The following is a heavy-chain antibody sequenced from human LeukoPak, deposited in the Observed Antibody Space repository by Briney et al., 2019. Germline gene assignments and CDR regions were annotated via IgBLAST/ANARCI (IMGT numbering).Heavy chain of an antibody. CDR3: ASGSNCDS. CDR2: FSSRSGSI. V-gene: IGHV3-21*01. Sequence: PGGSLRLSCAGSGFTFSTYSMNWVRQAPGKGLEWVSSFSSRSGSIYYADSVKGRFTISRDNAKNSLYLQMDGLRAEDTAVYYCASGSNCDSWGQGTLVTVSS. J-gene: IGHJ4*02. D-gene: IGHD4-11*01. CDR1: GFTFSTYS.